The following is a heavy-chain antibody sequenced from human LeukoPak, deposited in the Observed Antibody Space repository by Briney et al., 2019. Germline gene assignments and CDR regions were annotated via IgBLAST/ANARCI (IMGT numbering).Heavy chain of an antibody. D-gene: IGHD6-13*01. CDR1: GFNFSTYG. V-gene: IGHV3-23*01. Sequence: PGGSLRLSCAASGFNFSTYGMHWVRQAPGKGLEWVSAISGSGGSTYYADSVKGRFTISRDNSKNTLYLQMNSLRAEDTAVYYCAKSQQQLDPAAAEYFQHWGQGTLVTVSS. CDR3: AKSQQQLDPAAAEYFQH. J-gene: IGHJ1*01. CDR2: ISGSGGST.